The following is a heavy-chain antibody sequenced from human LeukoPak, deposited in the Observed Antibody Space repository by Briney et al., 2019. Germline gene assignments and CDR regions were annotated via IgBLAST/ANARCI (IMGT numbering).Heavy chain of an antibody. CDR1: GFTVSSNY. J-gene: IGHJ3*02. D-gene: IGHD6-13*01. Sequence: GGSLRLSCAASGFTVSSNYMSWVRQAPGRGLEWVSVIYSGGSTYYADSVTGRFTISRDNSKNTLYLQVNSLRAEDTAGYYCARWVAAAGHDAFDIWGQGTMVTVSS. CDR3: ARWVAAAGHDAFDI. V-gene: IGHV3-66*01. CDR2: IYSGGST.